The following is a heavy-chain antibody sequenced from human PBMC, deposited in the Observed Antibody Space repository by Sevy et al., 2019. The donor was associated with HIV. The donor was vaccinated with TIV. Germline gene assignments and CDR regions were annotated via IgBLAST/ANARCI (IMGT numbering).Heavy chain of an antibody. J-gene: IGHJ6*02. CDR2: IYTSGST. V-gene: IGHV4-4*07. CDR1: GGSISSYY. CDR3: AREVLAAAGIWGDHYYYGMDV. D-gene: IGHD6-13*01. Sequence: SETLSLTCTVSGGSISSYYWSWIRQPAGKGLEWIGRIYTSGSTNYNPSLKSRVTMSVDTSKNQFSLKLSSVTAADTAVYYCAREVLAAAGIWGDHYYYGMDVWGQGTTVTVSS.